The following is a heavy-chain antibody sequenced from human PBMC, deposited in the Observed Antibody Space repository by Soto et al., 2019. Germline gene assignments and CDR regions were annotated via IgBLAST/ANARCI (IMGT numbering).Heavy chain of an antibody. V-gene: IGHV4-34*01. CDR1: GGSFSGYY. Sequence: SETLSLTCAVYGGSFSGYYWSWIRQPPGKGLEWIGEINQSGSTNYNPSLKSRVTISVDTSKNQFSLKLSSVTAADTAVYYCARGRMATIDAYFDYWGQGTLVTVSS. CDR3: ARGRMATIDAYFDY. CDR2: INQSGST. D-gene: IGHD5-12*01. J-gene: IGHJ4*02.